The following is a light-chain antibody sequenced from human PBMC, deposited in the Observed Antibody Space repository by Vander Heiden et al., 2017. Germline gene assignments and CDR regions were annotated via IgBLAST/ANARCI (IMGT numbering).Light chain of an antibody. CDR1: SSDVGSDNL. V-gene: IGLV2-23*02. Sequence: VSGSPGQSITISCTGTSSDVGSDNLVSWYQHDPGKAPKLIISEVNKRPSGVSYRFSGSKSGNTASLTISGLQAEDEAADYCCSYAGSNTVVFGTGTKLTVL. CDR3: CSYAGSNTVV. J-gene: IGLJ1*01. CDR2: EVN.